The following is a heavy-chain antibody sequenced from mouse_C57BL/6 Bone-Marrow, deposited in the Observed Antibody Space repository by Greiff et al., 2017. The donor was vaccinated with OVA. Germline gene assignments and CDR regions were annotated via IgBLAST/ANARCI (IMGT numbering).Heavy chain of an antibody. CDR1: GYTFTSYW. Sequence: VQLQQPGAELVRPGTSVKLSCKASGYTFTSYWMHWVKQRPGQGLEWIGVIDPSDSYTNYNQKFKGKATLTVDTSSSTAFMQLSRLSSEDASVYYCARGLGNYEFGGWGTGTTLTVSS. J-gene: IGHJ2*01. D-gene: IGHD2-1*01. CDR2: IDPSDSYT. V-gene: IGHV1-59*01. CDR3: ARGLGNYEFGG.